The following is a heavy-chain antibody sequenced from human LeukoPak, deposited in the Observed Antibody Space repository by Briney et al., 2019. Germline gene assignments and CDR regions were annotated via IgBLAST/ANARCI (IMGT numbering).Heavy chain of an antibody. J-gene: IGHJ6*02. Sequence: ASVKVSCKASGYTFTSYGISWGRQAPGQGLEWMGWISAYNGNTNYAQKLQGRVTMTTDTSTSTAYMELRSLRSDDTAVYYCARDHHYGSGSYYNLYYYYGMDVWGQGTTVTVSS. V-gene: IGHV1-18*01. CDR1: GYTFTSYG. CDR3: ARDHHYGSGSYYNLYYYYGMDV. D-gene: IGHD3-10*01. CDR2: ISAYNGNT.